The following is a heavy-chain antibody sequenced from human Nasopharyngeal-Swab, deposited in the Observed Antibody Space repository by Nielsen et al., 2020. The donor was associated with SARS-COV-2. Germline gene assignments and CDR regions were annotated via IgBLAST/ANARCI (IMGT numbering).Heavy chain of an antibody. CDR3: ARRYIDDGYFQH. D-gene: IGHD1-1*01. V-gene: IGHV1-2*06. CDR2: IYGDSGDT. Sequence: ASVKVSCKTSGYTFTIYYIHWVRQAPGQGLEWIGRIYGDSGDTDYAQKFQGRVTLTREPSRRTAYMELSGLRSDDTAVYFCARRYIDDGYFQHWGQGTLVTVSS. CDR1: GYTFTIYY. J-gene: IGHJ1*01.